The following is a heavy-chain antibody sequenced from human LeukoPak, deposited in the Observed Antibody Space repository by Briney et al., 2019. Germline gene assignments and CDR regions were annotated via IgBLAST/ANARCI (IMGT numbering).Heavy chain of an antibody. CDR2: ISSSGSTI. V-gene: IGHV3-48*03. J-gene: IGHJ4*02. CDR1: GFTFSGYE. CDR3: AREIVRGLDY. Sequence: GGSLRLSCAASGFTFSGYEMNWVRQAPGKGLEWVSYISSSGSTIYNADSVKGRFTISRDNAKNSLYLQMNSLRAEDTAVYYCAREIVRGLDYWGQGTLVTVSS. D-gene: IGHD3-16*02.